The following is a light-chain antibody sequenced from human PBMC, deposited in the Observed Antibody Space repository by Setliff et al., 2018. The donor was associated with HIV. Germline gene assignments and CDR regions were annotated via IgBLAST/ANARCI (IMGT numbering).Light chain of an antibody. CDR2: EVT. V-gene: IGLV2-23*02. CDR1: SSDVGSYNL. Sequence: QSVLTQPASVSGSPGQSNTISCTGSSSDVGSYNLVSWYQQHPGKAPKLMIYEVTERPSGVSNRFSGSKSATTASLTISGLQAEDEADYYCCSYAGSSTYVFGTGTKVTVL. CDR3: CSYAGSSTYV. J-gene: IGLJ1*01.